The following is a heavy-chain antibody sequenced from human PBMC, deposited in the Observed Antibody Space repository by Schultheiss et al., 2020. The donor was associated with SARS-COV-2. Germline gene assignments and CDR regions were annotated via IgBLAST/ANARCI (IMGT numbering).Heavy chain of an antibody. Sequence: ASVKVSFKASGYTFTSYGISWVRQAPGQGLEWMGWISANNGNRNYAQKFQGRVTMTTDTSTSTAYMELRSLRSDDTAVYYCARDGVVPAKGYNWFDPWGQGTLVTVSS. V-gene: IGHV1-18*01. J-gene: IGHJ5*02. CDR2: ISANNGNR. CDR1: GYTFTSYG. CDR3: ARDGVVPAKGYNWFDP. D-gene: IGHD2-2*01.